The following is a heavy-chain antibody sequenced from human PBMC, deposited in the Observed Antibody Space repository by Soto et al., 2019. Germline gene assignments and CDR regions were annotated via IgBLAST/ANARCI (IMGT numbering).Heavy chain of an antibody. V-gene: IGHV3-74*01. D-gene: IGHD2-15*01. CDR3: SRDSYFYLSGTWYYHGMDV. CDR1: GFTFRNYW. CDR2: VDRDGGNP. Sequence: GGSLRLSCTASGFTFRNYWMHWVRQVPGKGLVWVARVDRDGGNPAYADSVRGRFTTSRDNGRNTIYLHMNSLRAEDTAIYYCSRDSYFYLSGTWYYHGMDVWGQGTTVTVSS. J-gene: IGHJ6*02.